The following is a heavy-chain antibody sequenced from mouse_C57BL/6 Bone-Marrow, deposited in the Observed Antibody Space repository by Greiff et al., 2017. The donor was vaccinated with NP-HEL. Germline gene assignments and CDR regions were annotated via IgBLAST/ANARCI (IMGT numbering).Heavy chain of an antibody. CDR3: TTGDYSNYSWFAY. V-gene: IGHV14-4*01. Sequence: VQLQQSGAELVRPGASVKLSCTASGFNIKDDYMHWVKQRPEQGLEWIGWIDPENGDTEYASKFQGKATITADTSSNKAYLQLSSLTSEDTAVYYCTTGDYSNYSWFAYWGQGTLVTVSA. D-gene: IGHD2-5*01. CDR1: GFNIKDDY. J-gene: IGHJ3*01. CDR2: IDPENGDT.